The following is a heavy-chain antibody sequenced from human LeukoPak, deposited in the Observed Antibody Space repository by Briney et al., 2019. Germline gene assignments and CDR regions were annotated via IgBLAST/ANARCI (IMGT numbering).Heavy chain of an antibody. CDR3: ARDRAAVARRGGMDV. D-gene: IGHD6-19*01. CDR2: ISRSSSHI. CDR1: GFIFSNYD. Sequence: PGGSLRLSCAASGFIFSNYDMNWVRQAPGKGLEWVSYISRSSSHICYADSMKGRFTISRDNGKNSLYLQMNSLRVDDTATYYCARDRAAVARRGGMDVWGQGTTVTVSS. V-gene: IGHV3-21*01. J-gene: IGHJ6*02.